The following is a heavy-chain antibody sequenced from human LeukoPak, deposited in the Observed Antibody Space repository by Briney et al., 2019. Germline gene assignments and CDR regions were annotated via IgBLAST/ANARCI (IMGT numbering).Heavy chain of an antibody. CDR2: IDGDGRII. V-gene: IGHV3-74*03. Sequence: GGSLRLSCAASGFTFSSNWMHWVRQAPGKGLVWISRIDGDGRIIEHAESVKGRFTISRNNADNTLHLQMNSLRAEDTAVYHCVREVGAPGSFQHWGQGAPVTVSS. CDR3: VREVGAPGSFQH. D-gene: IGHD1-26*01. J-gene: IGHJ1*01. CDR1: GFTFSSNW.